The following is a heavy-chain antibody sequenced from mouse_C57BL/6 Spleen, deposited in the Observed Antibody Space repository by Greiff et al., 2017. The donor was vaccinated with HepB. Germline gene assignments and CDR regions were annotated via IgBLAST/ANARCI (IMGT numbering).Heavy chain of an antibody. CDR1: GYAFSSSW. Sequence: VEPGASVKISCKASGYAFSSSWMNWVKQRPGKGLEWIGRIYPGDGDTNYNGKFKGKATLTADKSSSTAYMQLSSLTSEDSAVYFCARDDGYYVGYFDVWGTGTTVTVSS. D-gene: IGHD2-3*01. CDR3: ARDDGYYVGYFDV. J-gene: IGHJ1*03. V-gene: IGHV1-82*01. CDR2: IYPGDGDT.